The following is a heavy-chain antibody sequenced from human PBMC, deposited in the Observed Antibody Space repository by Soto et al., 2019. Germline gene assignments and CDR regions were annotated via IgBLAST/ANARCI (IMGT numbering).Heavy chain of an antibody. Sequence: QVQLVQSGAEVKKPGSSVKVSCKASGGTFSSYAISWVRQAPGQGLEWMGGIIPIFGTANYAQKFQGRVTITADESTSTAYMELSSLRSEDTAVYYWARVGYGGNSGSDYYYYYGMDVWGQGTTVTVSS. CDR3: ARVGYGGNSGSDYYYYYGMDV. CDR2: IIPIFGTA. J-gene: IGHJ6*02. D-gene: IGHD4-17*01. V-gene: IGHV1-69*12. CDR1: GGTFSSYA.